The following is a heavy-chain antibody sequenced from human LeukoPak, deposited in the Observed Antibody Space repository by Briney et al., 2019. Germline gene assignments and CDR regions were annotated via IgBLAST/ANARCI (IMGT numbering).Heavy chain of an antibody. D-gene: IGHD6-19*01. V-gene: IGHV3-64D*06. CDR2: ISSKGGTT. CDR3: VRHSVTQSTSGWYGALDI. CDR1: GFDFSGYA. Sequence: GGSLRLSCLAYGFDFSGYAMEWVRQAPGKGLKSVSVISSKGGTTDYTESVKGRFNVSRDNSQNTLFLEMSSLRAEDTAVYYCVRHSVTQSTSGWYGALDIWGQGTMVVVSS. J-gene: IGHJ3*02.